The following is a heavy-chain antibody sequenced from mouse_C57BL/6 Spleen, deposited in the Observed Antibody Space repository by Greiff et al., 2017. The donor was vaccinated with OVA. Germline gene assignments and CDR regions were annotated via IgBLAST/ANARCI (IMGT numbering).Heavy chain of an antibody. CDR2: ILPGSGST. CDR3: ARRAYGSSLYWYFDV. CDR1: GYTFTGYW. D-gene: IGHD1-1*01. V-gene: IGHV1-9*01. J-gene: IGHJ1*03. Sequence: QVQLQQSGAELMKPGASVKLSCKATGYTFTGYWIEWVKQRPGHGLEWIGEILPGSGSTNYNEKFKGKATFTAATSSNTAYMQLGSLTTEDSAIYYCARRAYGSSLYWYFDVWGTGTTVTVSS.